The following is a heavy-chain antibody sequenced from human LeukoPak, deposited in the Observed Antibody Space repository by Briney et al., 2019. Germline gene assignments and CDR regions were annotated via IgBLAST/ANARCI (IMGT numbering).Heavy chain of an antibody. CDR3: ARTYDFWSGRYFDY. Sequence: GGSLRPSCAASGFTFDDYAMHWVRQAPGKGLEWVSGISWNSGSIGYADSVKGRFTISRDNAKNSLYLQMNSLRAEDTALYYCARTYDFWSGRYFDYWGQGTLVTVSS. CDR2: ISWNSGSI. CDR1: GFTFDDYA. J-gene: IGHJ4*02. D-gene: IGHD3-3*01. V-gene: IGHV3-9*01.